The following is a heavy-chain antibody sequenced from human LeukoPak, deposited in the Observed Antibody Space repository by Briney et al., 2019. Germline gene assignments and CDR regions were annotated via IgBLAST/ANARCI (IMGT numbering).Heavy chain of an antibody. CDR2: IIPIFGTA. CDR1: GGTFSSYA. CDR3: ARAVYDTLTHYYYYGMDV. Sequence: SVKVSCKASGGTFSSYAISWVRQAPGQGLEWMGGIIPIFGTANYAQKFQGRVTITADKSTSTAYMELSSLRSEDTAVYYCARAVYDTLTHYYYYGMDVWGKGTTVTVSS. V-gene: IGHV1-69*06. J-gene: IGHJ6*04. D-gene: IGHD3-9*01.